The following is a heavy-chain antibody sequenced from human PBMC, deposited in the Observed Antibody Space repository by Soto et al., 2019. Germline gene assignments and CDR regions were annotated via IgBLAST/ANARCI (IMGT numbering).Heavy chain of an antibody. D-gene: IGHD2-2*02. Sequence: SVKVSCKASGRTFSSYAISWVRQAPGQGLEWTGGIIPIFGTANYAQKFQGRVTITADKTTSTAYMELSSLRSEDTAVYYCARGDCSSTSCYRVWGQGTTVTVSS. V-gene: IGHV1-69*06. J-gene: IGHJ6*02. CDR3: ARGDCSSTSCYRV. CDR1: GRTFSSYA. CDR2: IIPIFGTA.